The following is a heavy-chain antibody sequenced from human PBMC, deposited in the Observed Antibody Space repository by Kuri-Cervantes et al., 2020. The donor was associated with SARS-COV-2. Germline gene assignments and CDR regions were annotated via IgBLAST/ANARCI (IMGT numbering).Heavy chain of an antibody. CDR1: AFILSDYW. D-gene: IGHD2-15*01. Sequence: GESPKISCAAPAFILSDYWMSWVRQAPGKGLEWVSGITGTGRNTYYADSVKGRFTISREKSKNTLYLQMNSLRVEDTAVYYCAKDGFVGGLGSPGRAYFQHWGQGTLVTVSS. CDR3: AKDGFVGGLGSPGRAYFQH. CDR2: ITGTGRNT. J-gene: IGHJ1*01. V-gene: IGHV3-23*01.